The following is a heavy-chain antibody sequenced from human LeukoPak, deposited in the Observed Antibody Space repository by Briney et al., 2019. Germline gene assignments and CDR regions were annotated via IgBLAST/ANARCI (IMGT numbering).Heavy chain of an antibody. CDR2: INAGNGNT. Sequence: ASVKVSCKDSGYTFTSYVMHWVRQAPGQRIEWMGWINAGNGNTKNSQKFQRRVTITRGTSAITAYMELSSLRSEDTAVYYCALVEDYGDYAYLTRGMDVWGQGTTLTVAS. V-gene: IGHV1-3*01. J-gene: IGHJ6*02. D-gene: IGHD4-17*01. CDR1: GYTFTSYV. CDR3: ALVEDYGDYAYLTRGMDV.